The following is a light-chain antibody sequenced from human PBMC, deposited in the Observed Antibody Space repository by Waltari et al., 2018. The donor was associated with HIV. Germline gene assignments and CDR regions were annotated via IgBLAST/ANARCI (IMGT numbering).Light chain of an antibody. Sequence: EIVLTQSPGTLSLSPGGRVTLSCRASQTVSNNYLAWYYQKPGQAPRLLIYGASTRATGIPDRFSGSGSGTDFTLTISRLEPEDFAVYYCQQYVTTLYSFGQGTKLEIK. CDR1: QTVSNNY. CDR2: GAS. CDR3: QQYVTTLYS. J-gene: IGKJ2*03. V-gene: IGKV3-20*01.